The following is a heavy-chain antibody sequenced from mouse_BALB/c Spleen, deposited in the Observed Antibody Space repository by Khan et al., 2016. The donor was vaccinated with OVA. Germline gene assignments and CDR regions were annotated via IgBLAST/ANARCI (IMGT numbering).Heavy chain of an antibody. Sequence: EVQLQESGPGLVKPSQSLSLTCTVTGYSITSGYAWYWIRQFPGNKLEWMGYISYSGSTSYNPSLRSRISITRDTSKNQFFLQLNSVTTEDTATYYCARKNYYGYSMDYWGQGTSVTVSS. CDR3: ARKNYYGYSMDY. V-gene: IGHV3-2*02. CDR1: GYSITSGYA. CDR2: ISYSGST. D-gene: IGHD1-1*01. J-gene: IGHJ4*01.